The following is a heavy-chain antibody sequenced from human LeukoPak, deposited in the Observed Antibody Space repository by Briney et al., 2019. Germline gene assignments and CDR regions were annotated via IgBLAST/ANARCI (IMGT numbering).Heavy chain of an antibody. CDR3: ARGTITTVTDS. Sequence: GGSLRLSCAAPGFTFSSYSMNWVRQAPGKGLEWVSYISSSSSTIYYADSVKGRFTISRDNAKISLYLQMNSLRAEDTAVYYCARGTITTVTDSWGPGTLVTVSS. V-gene: IGHV3-48*04. CDR1: GFTFSSYS. D-gene: IGHD4-17*01. J-gene: IGHJ4*02. CDR2: ISSSSSTI.